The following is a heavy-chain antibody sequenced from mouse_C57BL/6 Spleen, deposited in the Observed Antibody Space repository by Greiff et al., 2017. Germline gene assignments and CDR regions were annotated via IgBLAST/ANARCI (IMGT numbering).Heavy chain of an antibody. J-gene: IGHJ2*01. CDR3: ARDPITPVYYFDY. CDR1: GYTFTSYW. CDR2: INPSNGGT. Sequence: VQLQQSGTELVKPGASVKLSCKASGYTFTSYWMHWVKQRPGQGLEWIGNINPSNGGTNYNEKFKSKATLTVDKSSSTAYMQLSSLTSEDSAVYYCARDPITPVYYFDYWGQGTTLTVSS. D-gene: IGHD1-1*01. V-gene: IGHV1-53*01.